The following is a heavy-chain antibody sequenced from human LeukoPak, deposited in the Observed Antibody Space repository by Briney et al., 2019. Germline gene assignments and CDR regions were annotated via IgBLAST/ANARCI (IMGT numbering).Heavy chain of an antibody. Sequence: GSLRLSCAASGFIFINDAMHWVRQAPGKGLEWVAFIWFDGSNKHYADSVKGRFTISRDNSEDTLYLQMNSLRAEDTAVYYCVRDQDPAYYYGSGSSSLDYWGQGTLVTVSS. J-gene: IGHJ4*02. CDR2: IWFDGSNK. CDR1: GFIFINDA. CDR3: VRDQDPAYYYGSGSSSLDY. D-gene: IGHD3-10*01. V-gene: IGHV3-33*01.